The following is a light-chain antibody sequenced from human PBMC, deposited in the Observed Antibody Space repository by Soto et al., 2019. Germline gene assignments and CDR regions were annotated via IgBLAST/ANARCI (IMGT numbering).Light chain of an antibody. CDR3: CSYAGSSTVYV. Sequence: QSALTQPASVSGSPGQSITTSCTGTSSDVGTYNLVSWYQHHPGKAPKLMIYDVTKRPSGVSNRFSGSKSGNTASLTISGLQAEDEADYYCCSYAGSSTVYVFGTGTKVTVL. CDR2: DVT. V-gene: IGLV2-23*02. CDR1: SSDVGTYNL. J-gene: IGLJ1*01.